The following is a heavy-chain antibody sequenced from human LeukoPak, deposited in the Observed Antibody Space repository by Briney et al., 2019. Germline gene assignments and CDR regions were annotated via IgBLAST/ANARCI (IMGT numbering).Heavy chain of an antibody. CDR2: ISYDGSNK. CDR1: GFTFSSYA. D-gene: IGHD2-2*01. Sequence: PGRSLRLSCAASGFTFSSYAMHWVRQAPGKGLEWVAVISYDGSNKYYADSVKGRFTISRDNSKNTLYLQMNSLRAEDTAVYHCARDLRYCSSTSCYHRPGYWGQGTLVTVSS. J-gene: IGHJ4*02. CDR3: ARDLRYCSSTSCYHRPGY. V-gene: IGHV3-30-3*01.